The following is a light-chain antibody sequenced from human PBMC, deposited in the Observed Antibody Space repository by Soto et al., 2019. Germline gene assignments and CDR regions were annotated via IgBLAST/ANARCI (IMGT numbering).Light chain of an antibody. J-gene: IGLJ2*01. V-gene: IGLV2-14*01. Sequence: QSVLTQPASVSGSPGQSITISCTGTSSDVGGYNYVSWYQQHPGKAPKLMIYEVSNRPSGVSNRFSGSKSGNTASLTISGLQAEDDADYYCSSYTSSSTSVVFGGGTKLTVL. CDR2: EVS. CDR1: SSDVGGYNY. CDR3: SSYTSSSTSVV.